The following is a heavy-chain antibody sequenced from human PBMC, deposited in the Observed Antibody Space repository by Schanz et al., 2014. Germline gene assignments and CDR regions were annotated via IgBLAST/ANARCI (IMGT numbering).Heavy chain of an antibody. Sequence: VYLVESGGDLVKPGGSLRLSCVASGFTFFGSFAMSWVRQAPGKGLEWVSGMSGSGSTADYADSVKGRFTISRDNANNSLFLRMNSLRAEDTAVYYCASDYNYFETEAPWGQGTLVTVSS. CDR1: GFTFFGSFA. J-gene: IGHJ5*02. CDR3: ASDYNYFETEAP. D-gene: IGHD3-16*01. V-gene: IGHV3-23*04. CDR2: MSGSGSTA.